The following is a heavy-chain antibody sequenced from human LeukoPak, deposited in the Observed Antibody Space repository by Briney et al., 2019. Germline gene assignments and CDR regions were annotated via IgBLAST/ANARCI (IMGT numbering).Heavy chain of an antibody. CDR1: GFTFSSYG. Sequence: PGRSLRLICAASGFTFSSYGMHWVRQAPGKGLEWVAVIWYDGINKYYADSVKGRFTISRDNSKNTLYLQMNSLRAEDTAVYYCAKDTDSSGYGPGTRWGQGTLVTVSS. CDR3: AKDTDSSGYGPGTR. D-gene: IGHD3-22*01. J-gene: IGHJ4*02. V-gene: IGHV3-33*06. CDR2: IWYDGINK.